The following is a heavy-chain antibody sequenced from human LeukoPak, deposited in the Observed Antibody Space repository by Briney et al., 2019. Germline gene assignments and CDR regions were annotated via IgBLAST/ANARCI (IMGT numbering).Heavy chain of an antibody. CDR3: ARGLGDESYYPYFDN. CDR1: GGSFSGYY. V-gene: IGHV4-34*01. CDR2: INHNGGT. J-gene: IGHJ4*02. Sequence: SEILSLTCAVYGGSFSGYYWSWIRQPPGKGLEWIGEINHNGGTNYNPSLKSRVTISLDTSKNHLSLRLDSITAADTAVYFCARGLGDESYYPYFDNWGQGTLVTVSS. D-gene: IGHD3-22*01.